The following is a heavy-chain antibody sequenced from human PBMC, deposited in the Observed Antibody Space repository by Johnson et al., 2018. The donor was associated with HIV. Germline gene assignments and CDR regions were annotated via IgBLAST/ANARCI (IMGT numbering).Heavy chain of an antibody. CDR2: ISYDGSNK. Sequence: QVQLVESGGGVVQPGRSLRLSCAASGFSFSNYAMNWVRQAPGKGLEWMAIISYDGSNKNYADSVKGRFTISRDNSKNTLYLQLNNLRAEDTAVYYCASGGGYELRESDAFEVWGQGTVVTVSS. CDR1: GFSFSNYA. D-gene: IGHD1-7*01. J-gene: IGHJ3*01. V-gene: IGHV3-30*03. CDR3: ASGGGYELRESDAFEV.